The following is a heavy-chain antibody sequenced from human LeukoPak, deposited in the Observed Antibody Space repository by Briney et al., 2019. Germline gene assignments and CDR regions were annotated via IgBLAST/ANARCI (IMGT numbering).Heavy chain of an antibody. J-gene: IGHJ5*02. CDR3: ARDAGSEDSRSSAYNWFDP. D-gene: IGHD6-6*01. Sequence: ASVKVSCKASGYTFTSYAMHWVCQAPGQRLEWMGWINAGNGNTKYSQEFQGRVTITRDTSASTAYMELSSLRSEDMAVYYCARDAGSEDSRSSAYNWFDPWGQGTLVTVSS. CDR1: GYTFTSYA. CDR2: INAGNGNT. V-gene: IGHV1-3*03.